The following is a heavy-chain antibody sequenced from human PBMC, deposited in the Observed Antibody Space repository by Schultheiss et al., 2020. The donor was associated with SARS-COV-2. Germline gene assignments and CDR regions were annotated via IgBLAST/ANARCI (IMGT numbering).Heavy chain of an antibody. D-gene: IGHD4-11*01. CDR1: GGSINTRSFY. CDR2: VHISGST. Sequence: SETLSLTCTVSGGSINTRSFYWSWIRQPAGKGLEWIGRVHISGSTDYNPSLKSRVAISVDTSDNGCSLRLSSVTAADTAVYYCVRESPLDYIHYMDVWGKGTAVTVSS. CDR3: VRESPLDYIHYMDV. J-gene: IGHJ6*03. V-gene: IGHV4-61*02.